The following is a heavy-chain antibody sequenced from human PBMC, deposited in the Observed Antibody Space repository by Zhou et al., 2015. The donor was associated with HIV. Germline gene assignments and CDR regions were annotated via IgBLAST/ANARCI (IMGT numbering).Heavy chain of an antibody. CDR3: ARDDSSGYHSFDY. CDR1: GYYFIDYY. J-gene: IGHJ4*02. V-gene: IGHV1-18*04. Sequence: QVQLVQSGAEVMKPGASVTVSCKTSGYYFIDYYIHWVRQAPGQGLEWMGWIYNGNTNYAQKFQGRVTMTTDTSTSTGYMELRSLRSDDTATYFCARDDSSGYHSFDYWGQGTLVTVSS. CDR2: IYNGNT. D-gene: IGHD3-22*01.